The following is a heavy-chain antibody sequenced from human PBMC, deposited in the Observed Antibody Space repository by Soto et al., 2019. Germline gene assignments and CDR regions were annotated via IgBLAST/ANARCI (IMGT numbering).Heavy chain of an antibody. CDR1: GFTFSSYN. D-gene: IGHD3-3*01. CDR3: AREDFGVVIYYSYMDV. J-gene: IGHJ6*03. Sequence: EVQLVESGGGLVQPGGSLRLSCAASGFTFSSYNMNWVRQAPGKGLEWISYISSSSGAMIYADSVKGRFTISRDNAKSSLSLQTNSLRAEDTAVYYCAREDFGVVIYYSYMDVWGKGTTVTVSS. V-gene: IGHV3-48*01. CDR2: ISSSSGAM.